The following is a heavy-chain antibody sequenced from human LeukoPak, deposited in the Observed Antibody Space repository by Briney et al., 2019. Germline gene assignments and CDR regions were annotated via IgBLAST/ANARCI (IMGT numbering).Heavy chain of an antibody. CDR3: ARGAGTVTDY. Sequence: GRSLTLSCAASGFTYSSYGMHWVRQAPGKGLEWVAVIWYDGSNKYYADSVKGRFTISRDNSKNTLYLQMNSLRAEDTAVYYCARGAGTVTDYWGQGTLVTVSS. D-gene: IGHD4-17*01. CDR2: IWYDGSNK. J-gene: IGHJ4*02. V-gene: IGHV3-33*01. CDR1: GFTYSSYG.